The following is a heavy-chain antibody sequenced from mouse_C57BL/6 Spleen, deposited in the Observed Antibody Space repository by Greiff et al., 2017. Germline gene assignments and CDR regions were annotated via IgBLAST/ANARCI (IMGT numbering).Heavy chain of an antibody. CDR1: GYTFTSYW. CDR3: ARSYDGYYVGYWYFDV. D-gene: IGHD2-3*01. Sequence: QVQLQQPGAELVKPGASVKLSCKASGYTFTSYWMHWVKPRPGQGLEWIGMIHPNSGSTNYNEKFKSKATLTVDKSSSTAYMQLSSLTSEDSAVXYCARSYDGYYVGYWYFDVWGTGTTVTVSS. J-gene: IGHJ1*03. V-gene: IGHV1-64*01. CDR2: IHPNSGST.